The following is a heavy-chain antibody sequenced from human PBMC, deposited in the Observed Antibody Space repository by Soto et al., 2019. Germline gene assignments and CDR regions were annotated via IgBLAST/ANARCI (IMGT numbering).Heavy chain of an antibody. J-gene: IGHJ6*02. CDR2: VSASGLNT. CDR1: GFTFSTYA. V-gene: IGHV3-23*01. Sequence: GGSLRLSCAASGFTFSTYAMAWVRQAPGKGLEWVSGVSASGLNTDYAGPVKGRFYISRDNSKNTVTLHMNSLRAEDTALYYCASGTEVSPSWDVWGQGTTVTVSS. D-gene: IGHD1-26*01. CDR3: ASGTEVSPSWDV.